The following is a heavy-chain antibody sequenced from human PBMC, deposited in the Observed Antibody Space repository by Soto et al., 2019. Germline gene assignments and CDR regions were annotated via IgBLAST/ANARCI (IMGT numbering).Heavy chain of an antibody. J-gene: IGHJ4*02. CDR2: INHSGST. Sequence: LSLTSAVYGGSFSGYYWSWIRQPPGKGLEWIGEINHSGSTNYNPSLKSRVTISVDTSKNQFSLKLSSVTAADTAVYYCARGLCPDYWGQGTLVTVSS. CDR3: ARGLCPDY. CDR1: GGSFSGYY. V-gene: IGHV4-34*01.